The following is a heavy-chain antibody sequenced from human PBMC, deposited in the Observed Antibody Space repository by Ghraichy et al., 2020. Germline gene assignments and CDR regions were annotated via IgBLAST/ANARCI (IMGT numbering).Heavy chain of an antibody. CDR3: ARDGVVVVPAASIDWFDP. J-gene: IGHJ5*02. D-gene: IGHD2-2*01. Sequence: GGSLRLSCAASGFTFSSYAMHWVRQAPGKGLEWVAVISYDGSNKYYADSVKGRFTISRDNSKNTLYLQMNSLRAEDTAVYYCARDGVVVVPAASIDWFDPWGQGTLVTVSS. CDR1: GFTFSSYA. CDR2: ISYDGSNK. V-gene: IGHV3-30-3*01.